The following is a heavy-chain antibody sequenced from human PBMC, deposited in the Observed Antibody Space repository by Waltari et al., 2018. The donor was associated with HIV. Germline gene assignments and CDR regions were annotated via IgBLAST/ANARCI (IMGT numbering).Heavy chain of an antibody. CDR3: ATGVRYYGP. CDR2: MYPDDTT. J-gene: IGHJ5*02. CDR1: NFSVSGKH. Sequence: AESGGRLIQTGGSLGLSCTASNFSVSGKHVTWIRQAPGGSLEWVAGMYPDDTTHYADSVSGRFTSSRAKSRTTVLLLMNGLFVDDTATYFCATGVRYYGPWGQGTRVTVSS. D-gene: IGHD3-10*01. V-gene: IGHV3-53*01.